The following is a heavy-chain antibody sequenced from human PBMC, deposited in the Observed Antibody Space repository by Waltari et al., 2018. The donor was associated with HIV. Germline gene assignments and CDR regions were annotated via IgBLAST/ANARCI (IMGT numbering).Heavy chain of an antibody. CDR1: GGSISSGSYY. CDR2: IYTSGST. CDR3: ARDVIFGVVRGAFDI. D-gene: IGHD3-3*01. V-gene: IGHV4-61*02. J-gene: IGHJ3*02. Sequence: QVQLQESGPGLVKPSQTLSLTCTVSGGSISSGSYYWSRIRQPAGKGLEWIGRIYTSGSTNYNPSLKSRVTISVDTSKNQFSLKLSSVTAADTAVYYCARDVIFGVVRGAFDIWGQGTMVTVSS.